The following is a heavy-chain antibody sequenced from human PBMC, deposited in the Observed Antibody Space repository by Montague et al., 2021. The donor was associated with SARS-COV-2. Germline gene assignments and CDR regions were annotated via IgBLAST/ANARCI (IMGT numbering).Heavy chain of an antibody. Sequence: SETLSLTCTVSGASISSRSYYWGWIRQPPGKGLEWIGFKYYSGSTYYNPTLESRVTISVDMSKNQFSLKLSSVTAADTAVYYCATLPPSITIFGVVQGYYFDDWGQGTLVTVSS. V-gene: IGHV4-39*01. J-gene: IGHJ4*02. CDR3: ATLPPSITIFGVVQGYYFDD. CDR2: KYYSGST. D-gene: IGHD3-3*01. CDR1: GASISSRSYY.